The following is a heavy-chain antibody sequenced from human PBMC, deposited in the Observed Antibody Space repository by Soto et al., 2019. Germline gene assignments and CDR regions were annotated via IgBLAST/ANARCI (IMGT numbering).Heavy chain of an antibody. V-gene: IGHV1-18*01. Sequence: QVQLVQSGAEVKKPGASVKVSCKASGYTFTSHGISWVRQAAGLGLEWMGWISTYNGDTKYVQKLQGRVTMTTDTSTSTVYMELRSLRSDDTAVYYCAREVTWYFDLWGRGTLVTVSS. CDR1: GYTFTSHG. CDR3: AREVTWYFDL. J-gene: IGHJ2*01. CDR2: ISTYNGDT. D-gene: IGHD2-21*02.